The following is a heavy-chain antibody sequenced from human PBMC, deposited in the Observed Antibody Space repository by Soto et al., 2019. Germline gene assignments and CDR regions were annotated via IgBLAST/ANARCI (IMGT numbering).Heavy chain of an antibody. V-gene: IGHV4-34*01. D-gene: IGHD4-17*01. Sequence: ASETLSLTCAVYGGSFSGYYWSWIRQPPGKGLEWIGEINHSGSTNYNPSLKSRVTISVDTSKNQFSLKLSSVTAADTAVYYCARGDYGDYYYYYYGMDVWGQGTTVTVCS. CDR2: INHSGST. CDR1: GGSFSGYY. CDR3: ARGDYGDYYYYYYGMDV. J-gene: IGHJ6*02.